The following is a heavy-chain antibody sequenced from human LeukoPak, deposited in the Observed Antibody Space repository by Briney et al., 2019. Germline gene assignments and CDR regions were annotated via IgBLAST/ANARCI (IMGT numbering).Heavy chain of an antibody. V-gene: IGHV3-48*01. CDR1: GFTFSSYS. Sequence: GGSLRLSCAASGFTFSSYSMNWVRQAPGKGLEWVSYISSSSSTIYYADSVKGRFTISGDNAKNSLYLQMNSLRAEDTAVYYCARGGFYDFWSGYFPHFDYWGQGTLVTVSS. CDR3: ARGGFYDFWSGYFPHFDY. D-gene: IGHD3-3*01. J-gene: IGHJ4*02. CDR2: ISSSSSTI.